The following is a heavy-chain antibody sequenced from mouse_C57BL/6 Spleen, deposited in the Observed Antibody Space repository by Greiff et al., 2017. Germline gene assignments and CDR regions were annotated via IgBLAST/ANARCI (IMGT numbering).Heavy chain of an antibody. CDR1: GYTFTSYW. D-gene: IGHD4-1*01. J-gene: IGHJ2*01. Sequence: QVQLKQPGAELVMPGASVKLSCKASGYTFTSYWMHWVKQRPGQGLEWIGEFDPSDSYTNYNQKFKGKSTLTVDKSSSTAYMQLSSLTSEDSAVYYCARTLGRNYFDYWGQGTTLTVSS. V-gene: IGHV1-69*01. CDR2: FDPSDSYT. CDR3: ARTLGRNYFDY.